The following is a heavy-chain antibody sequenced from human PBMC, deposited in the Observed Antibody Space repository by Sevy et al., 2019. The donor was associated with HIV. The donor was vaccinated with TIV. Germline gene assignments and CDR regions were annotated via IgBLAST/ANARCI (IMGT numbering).Heavy chain of an antibody. CDR1: GGSISSSNW. J-gene: IGHJ4*02. CDR3: ARGRLGIAVASVFDY. CDR2: IYHSGST. Sequence: SETLSLTCAVSGGSISSSNWWSWVRQPPGKGLEWIGEIYHSGSTNYNPSLKSRVTISVDKSKNQFSVKLTSVTAADTAVYYSARGRLGIAVASVFDYWGQGTLVTVSS. D-gene: IGHD6-19*01. V-gene: IGHV4-4*02.